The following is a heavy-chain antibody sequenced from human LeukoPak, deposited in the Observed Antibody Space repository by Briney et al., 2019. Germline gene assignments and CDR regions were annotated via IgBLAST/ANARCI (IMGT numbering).Heavy chain of an antibody. CDR2: IFPADSDI. J-gene: IGHJ4*02. CDR1: GYSFRDYW. D-gene: IGHD1-26*01. CDR3: ATRYSGSEFDY. Sequence: NHGESLKISCKGSGYSFRDYWIGWVRQMPGKDLEWMGIIFPADSDIKYSPSFQGQVTISADKSISTAYLQWSSLKASDTAMYYCATRYSGSEFDYWGQGTLVTVSS. V-gene: IGHV5-51*01.